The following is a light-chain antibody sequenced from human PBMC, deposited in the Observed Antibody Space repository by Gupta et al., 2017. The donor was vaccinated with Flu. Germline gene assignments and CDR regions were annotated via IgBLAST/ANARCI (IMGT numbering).Light chain of an antibody. Sequence: DIQMTQSPSSLSASVGDRVTITCQASQDIRNYLNWYQQKPGKAPKLLIYDASNLETGVPSRFSGSGSGRDFTFTISSLRPEDIATYYCQQYANVPPTFGPGTKVEIK. CDR1: QDIRNY. V-gene: IGKV1-33*01. J-gene: IGKJ3*01. CDR3: QQYANVPPT. CDR2: DAS.